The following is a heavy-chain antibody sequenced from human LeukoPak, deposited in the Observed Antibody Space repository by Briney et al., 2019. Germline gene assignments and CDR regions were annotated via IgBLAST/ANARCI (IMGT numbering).Heavy chain of an antibody. D-gene: IGHD3-16*02. CDR3: AKDASYDYVWGSYRPNWFGP. V-gene: IGHV3-23*01. J-gene: IGHJ5*02. CDR2: ISGSGGST. Sequence: GGSLRLSCAASGFTFSSYAMSWVRQAPGRGLEWVSAISGSGGSTYYADSVKGRFTISRDNSKNTLYLQMNSLRAEDTAVYYCAKDASYDYVWGSYRPNWFGPWGQGTLVTVSS. CDR1: GFTFSSYA.